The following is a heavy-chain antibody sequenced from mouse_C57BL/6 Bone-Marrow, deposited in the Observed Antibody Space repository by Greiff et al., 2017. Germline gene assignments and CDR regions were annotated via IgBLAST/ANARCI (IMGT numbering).Heavy chain of an antibody. CDR2: IYPRSGNT. CDR3: ARTFITKFPYYYAMDY. J-gene: IGHJ4*01. D-gene: IGHD1-1*01. V-gene: IGHV1-81*01. CDR1: GYTFTSYG. Sequence: QVQLQQSGAGLARPGASVKLSCKASGYTFTSYGISWVKQRTGQGLEWIGEIYPRSGNTYYNEKFKGKATLTADKSSSTAYMELRSLTSEDSAVYFCARTFITKFPYYYAMDYWGQGTSVTVSS.